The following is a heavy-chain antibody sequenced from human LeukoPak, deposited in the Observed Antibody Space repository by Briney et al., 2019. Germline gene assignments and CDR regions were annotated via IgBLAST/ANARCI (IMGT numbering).Heavy chain of an antibody. Sequence: GGSLRLSCVASGFTFSSYGMHWVRQAPGKGLEWVAVISYDGSNKYYADSVKGRFTISSDNSKNTLYLQMNSLRAEDTAVYYCANLGRAEYFQHWGQGTLVTVSS. V-gene: IGHV3-30*18. CDR3: ANLGRAEYFQH. CDR1: GFTFSSYG. J-gene: IGHJ1*01. CDR2: ISYDGSNK.